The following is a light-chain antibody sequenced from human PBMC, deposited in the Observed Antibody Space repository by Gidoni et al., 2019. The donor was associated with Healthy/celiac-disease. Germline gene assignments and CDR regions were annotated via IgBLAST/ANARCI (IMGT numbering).Light chain of an antibody. J-gene: IGKJ2*01. V-gene: IGKV1-5*01. CDR2: DAS. CDR3: QQYNSYLYT. Sequence: DIQTTQSPSTLSASVGDRVTITCRASQSISSWLDWYQQKPGKAPKLLIYDASSLESGVPSRFSGSGSGTEFTLTISSLQPDDFATYYCQQYNSYLYTFXQXTKLEIK. CDR1: QSISSW.